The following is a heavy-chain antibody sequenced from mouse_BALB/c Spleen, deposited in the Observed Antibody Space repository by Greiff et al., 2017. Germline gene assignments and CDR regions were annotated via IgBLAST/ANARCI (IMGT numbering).Heavy chain of an antibody. J-gene: IGHJ3*01. Sequence: VQLQQSGAELVKPGASVKLSCTASGFNIKDTYMHWVKQRPEQGLEWIGRIDPANGNTKYDPKFQGKATITADTSSNTAYLQLSSLTSEDTAVYYCARDYYGSSYEAYWGQGTLVTVSA. V-gene: IGHV14-3*02. CDR1: GFNIKDTY. CDR2: IDPANGNT. CDR3: ARDYYGSSYEAY. D-gene: IGHD1-1*01.